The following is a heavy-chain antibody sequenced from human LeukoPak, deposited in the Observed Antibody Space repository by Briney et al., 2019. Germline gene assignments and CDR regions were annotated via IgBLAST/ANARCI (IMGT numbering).Heavy chain of an antibody. V-gene: IGHV5-51*01. Sequence: GESLQISCKSSGYSFTSYWIGWVRQLPGKGLEWMGIIYPGDSDTRYSPSFQGQATISADKSISTAYLQWSSLKASDTAMYYCARQVGSGWGGVDYWGQGTLVTVSS. CDR3: ARQVGSGWGGVDY. D-gene: IGHD6-19*01. J-gene: IGHJ4*02. CDR2: IYPGDSDT. CDR1: GYSFTSYW.